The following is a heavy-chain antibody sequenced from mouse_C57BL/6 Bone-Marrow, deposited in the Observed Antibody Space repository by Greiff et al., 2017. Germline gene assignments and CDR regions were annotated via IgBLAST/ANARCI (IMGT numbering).Heavy chain of an antibody. Sequence: QVQLQQSGAELVRPGASVTLSCKASGYTFTDYEMHWVKQTPVHGLEWIGAIDPETGGTAYNQKFKGKAILTADKSSSTAYMERRSLTSEDSAVYYCSRKDGYDAFDYWGQGTTLTVSS. V-gene: IGHV1-15*01. CDR1: GYTFTDYE. D-gene: IGHD2-2*01. CDR3: SRKDGYDAFDY. J-gene: IGHJ2*01. CDR2: IDPETGGT.